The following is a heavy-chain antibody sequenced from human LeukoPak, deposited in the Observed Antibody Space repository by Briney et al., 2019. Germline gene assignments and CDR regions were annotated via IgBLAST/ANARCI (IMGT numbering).Heavy chain of an antibody. CDR2: ISYDGSNK. Sequence: GRSLRLSCAASGFTFSSYGMHWVRQAPGKGLEWVAVISYDGSNKYYADSVKGRFTISRDNSKNTLYLQMNSLRSEDTAVYYCATYLPLTGYTNFDYWGQGTLVTVSS. J-gene: IGHJ4*02. V-gene: IGHV3-30*03. D-gene: IGHD3-9*01. CDR1: GFTFSSYG. CDR3: ATYLPLTGYTNFDY.